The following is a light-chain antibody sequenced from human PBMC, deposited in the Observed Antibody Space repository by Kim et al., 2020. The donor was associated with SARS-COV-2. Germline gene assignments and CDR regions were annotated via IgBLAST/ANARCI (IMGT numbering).Light chain of an antibody. J-gene: IGLJ1*01. V-gene: IGLV5-45*02. CDR2: YKSDSDK. CDR3: MIWHSSAFV. Sequence: QPVLTQPSSLSASHGASASLTCTLRSGINVGTYRIYWYQQKPGSPPQYLLRYKSDSDKQQGSGVPSRFSGSKDASANAGILLISGLQSEDEADYYCMIWHSSAFVFGTGTKVTVL. CDR1: SGINVGTYR.